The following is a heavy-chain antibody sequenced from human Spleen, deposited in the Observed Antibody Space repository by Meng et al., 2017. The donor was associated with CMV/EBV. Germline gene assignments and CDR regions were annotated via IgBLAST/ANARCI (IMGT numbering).Heavy chain of an antibody. J-gene: IGHJ4*02. CDR1: GRSFSGYY. Sequence: QVQLQQCGAGLLKPSETLSLTCAVYGRSFSGYYWSWIRQPPGKGLEWIGEINHSGSTNYNPSLKSRVTISVDTSKNQFSLKLSSVTAADTAVYYCARTAGYYGSGSYWGYWGQGTLVTVSS. D-gene: IGHD3-10*01. V-gene: IGHV4-34*01. CDR3: ARTAGYYGSGSYWGY. CDR2: INHSGST.